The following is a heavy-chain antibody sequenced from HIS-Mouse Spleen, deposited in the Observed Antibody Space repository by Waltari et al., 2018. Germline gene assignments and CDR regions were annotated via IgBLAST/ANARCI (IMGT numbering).Heavy chain of an antibody. CDR3: ARALEYSSSWYYYYYGMDV. CDR1: GYSITSGYY. Sequence: QVQLQESGPGLVKPSETLSLPCTVPGYSITSGYYCGWIRQPPGKGLEWIGSIYHSGSTYYNPSLKSRVTISVDTSKNQFSLKLSSVTAADTAVYYCARALEYSSSWYYYYYGMDVWGQGTTVTVSS. J-gene: IGHJ6*02. V-gene: IGHV4-38-2*02. CDR2: IYHSGST. D-gene: IGHD6-13*01.